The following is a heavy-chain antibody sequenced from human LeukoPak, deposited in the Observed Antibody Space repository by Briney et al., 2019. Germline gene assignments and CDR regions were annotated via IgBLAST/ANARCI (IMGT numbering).Heavy chain of an antibody. CDR2: ISGSGSST. Sequence: GGSLRLSWLASGFTFTANAMSWFRQAPGKGLEWVSAISGSGSSTFYADSVKGRFTFSRDNSKNTLYLQLNSLRAEDTAVYYCAKGYDSSGYYYGYYYYYGMDVWGQGTTVTVSS. D-gene: IGHD3-22*01. CDR1: GFTFTANA. J-gene: IGHJ6*02. CDR3: AKGYDSSGYYYGYYYYYGMDV. V-gene: IGHV3-23*01.